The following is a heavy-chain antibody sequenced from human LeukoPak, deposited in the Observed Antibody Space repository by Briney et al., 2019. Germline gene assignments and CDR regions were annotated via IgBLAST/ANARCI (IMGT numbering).Heavy chain of an antibody. V-gene: IGHV3-30-3*01. J-gene: IGHJ4*02. D-gene: IGHD6-13*01. CDR3: ARDSAAGDY. Sequence: GGSLRLSCAASGFTFSSYAMHWVRQAPGKGLEWVAVISYDGSNKYYADSVKGRFTISRDNSKNTLYLQMNSLRAEDTAVYYCARDSAAGDYWGQGTLVTVSS. CDR2: ISYDGSNK. CDR1: GFTFSSYA.